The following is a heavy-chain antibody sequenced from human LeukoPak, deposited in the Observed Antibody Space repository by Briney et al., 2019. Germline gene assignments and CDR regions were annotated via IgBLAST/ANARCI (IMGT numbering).Heavy chain of an antibody. CDR2: IYRSGST. Sequence: PSETLSLTCAVSGGSISSSNWWSWVRQPPGKGLEWIGEIYRSGSTNYNPSLKSRVTISVDKSKNQFSLKLSSVTAADTAVYYCARAGSRYSSSWYFGNWGQGTLVTVSS. V-gene: IGHV4-4*02. D-gene: IGHD6-13*01. CDR1: GGSISSSNW. J-gene: IGHJ4*02. CDR3: ARAGSRYSSSWYFGN.